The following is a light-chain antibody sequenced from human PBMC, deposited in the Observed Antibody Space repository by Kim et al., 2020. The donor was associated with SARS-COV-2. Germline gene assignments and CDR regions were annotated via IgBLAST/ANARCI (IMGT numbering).Light chain of an antibody. CDR2: EVT. CDR3: GSYVGNNNFV. V-gene: IGLV2-8*01. Sequence: GQSVTISCTGTSSDVGGYNYVSWYQHHPGKAPKLMIYEVTKRPSGVPDRFSGSKSGNTASLTVSGLKAEDEADYYCGSYVGNNNFVFGTGTKVTVL. CDR1: SSDVGGYNY. J-gene: IGLJ1*01.